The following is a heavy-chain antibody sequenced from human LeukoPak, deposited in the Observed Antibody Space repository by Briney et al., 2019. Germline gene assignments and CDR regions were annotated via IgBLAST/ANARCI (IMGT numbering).Heavy chain of an antibody. Sequence: GGSLRLSCAASGVTVSSNYMSWVRQAPGKGLEWVSVIYSSGSTFYADSVKGRFTISRDNSKNTLYLQMNSLRAEDTAVYYCARIRVPAAMEWFDPWGQGTLVTVSS. D-gene: IGHD2-2*01. J-gene: IGHJ5*02. V-gene: IGHV3-66*01. CDR3: ARIRVPAAMEWFDP. CDR1: GVTVSSNY. CDR2: IYSSGST.